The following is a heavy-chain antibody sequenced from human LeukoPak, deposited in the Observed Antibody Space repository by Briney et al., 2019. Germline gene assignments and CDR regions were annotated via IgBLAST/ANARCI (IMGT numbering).Heavy chain of an antibody. CDR1: GFTFSSYA. D-gene: IGHD1-26*01. CDR2: ISGGGDST. J-gene: IGHJ3*02. CDR3: AKIVGAINI. V-gene: IGHV3-23*01. Sequence: GGSLRLSCAASGFTFSSYAMTWVRQAPGKGLVWVSSISGGGDSTYYADSVKGRFTISRNNSKNTLYLQMNSLRADDTAVYSCAKIVGAINIWGQGTMVTVSS.